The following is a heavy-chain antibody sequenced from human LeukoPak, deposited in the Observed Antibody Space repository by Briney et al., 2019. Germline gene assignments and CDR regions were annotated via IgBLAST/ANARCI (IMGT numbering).Heavy chain of an antibody. CDR3: ARGSGGSLYYYYMDV. J-gene: IGHJ6*03. CDR1: GDSISSYY. CDR2: IYTSGST. V-gene: IGHV4-4*07. Sequence: SETLSLTCTVSGDSISSYYWSWIRQPAGKGLEWIGRIYTSGSTNYNPSLKSRVTISVDTSKNQFSLKLTSVTAADTAVYYCARGSGGSLYYYYMDVWGKGTTVTISS.